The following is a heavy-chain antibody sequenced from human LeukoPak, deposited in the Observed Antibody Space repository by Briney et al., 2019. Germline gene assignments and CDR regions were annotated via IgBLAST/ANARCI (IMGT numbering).Heavy chain of an antibody. V-gene: IGHV4-61*02. CDR2: IFTSGST. CDR1: GGSISTGSSY. D-gene: IGHD6-13*01. Sequence: SQTLSLTCIVSGGSISTGSSYWSWIRQPAGKGLEWTGLIFTSGSTNYNPSLKSRLPIPVDTSKTQFSMKLNSVTAAPPPTTYRAELRIAVAGTGAFDIWGQGTMVTVSS. J-gene: IGHJ3*02. CDR3: AELRIAVAGTGAFDI.